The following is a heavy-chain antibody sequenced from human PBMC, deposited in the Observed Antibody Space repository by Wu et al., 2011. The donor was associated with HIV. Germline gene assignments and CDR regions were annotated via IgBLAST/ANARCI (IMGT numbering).Heavy chain of an antibody. D-gene: IGHD4-11*01. Sequence: VQSGAEVKKPGASVKVSCKTSGYTFSTYGISWVRQAPGQGLEWMGWINTYNGDTNYAQKIQGRLTMTTDTFTSTAYMELRSLRSDDTAVYYCARDEGLQPGWFDPWGQGTLVTVSS. CDR2: INTYNGDT. CDR1: GYTFSTYG. J-gene: IGHJ5*02. V-gene: IGHV1-18*01. CDR3: ARDEGLQPGWFDP.